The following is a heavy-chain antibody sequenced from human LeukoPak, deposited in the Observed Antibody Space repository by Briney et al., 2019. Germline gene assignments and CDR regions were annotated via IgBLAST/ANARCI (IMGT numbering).Heavy chain of an antibody. CDR2: ISYDGSNK. CDR1: GFTFSSYG. Sequence: PGRSLRLSCAASGFTFSSYGMHWVRQAPGKGLEWVAVISYDGSNKYYADSVKGRFTISRDNSKNTLYLQMNSLRAEDTAVYYCAKNPLSYGSGSPWGQGTLVTVSS. CDR3: AKNPLSYGSGSP. D-gene: IGHD3-10*01. J-gene: IGHJ5*02. V-gene: IGHV3-30*18.